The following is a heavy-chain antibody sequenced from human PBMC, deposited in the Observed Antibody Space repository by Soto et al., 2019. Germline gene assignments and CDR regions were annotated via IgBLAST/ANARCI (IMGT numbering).Heavy chain of an antibody. CDR2: IYDSGST. V-gene: IGHV4-31*02. Sequence: VQLVESGGGLVQPGGSRRLSCAASGFTFSDYWMHWFRQHPGKGLEWIGSIYDSGSTYYNPSLKSRVTISVDASKNQLSLKLASVTAADTAMYYCARGGTRAYFHHWGQGTLVTVSS. CDR1: GFTFSDYW. CDR3: ARGGTRAYFHH. J-gene: IGHJ1*01. D-gene: IGHD1-1*01.